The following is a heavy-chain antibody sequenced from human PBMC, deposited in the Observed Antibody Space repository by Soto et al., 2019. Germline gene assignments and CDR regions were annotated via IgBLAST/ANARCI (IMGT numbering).Heavy chain of an antibody. J-gene: IGHJ3*02. V-gene: IGHV1-24*01. CDR1: GYTLTELS. CDR3: ATDCHILTGYYAFDI. Sequence: ASVKVSCKVSGYTLTELSMHWVRQAPGKGLEWMGGFDPEDGETIYAQKFQGRVTMTEDTSTDTAYMELSSLRSEDTAVYYCATDCHILTGYYAFDIWGQGTMVTVSS. D-gene: IGHD3-9*01. CDR2: FDPEDGET.